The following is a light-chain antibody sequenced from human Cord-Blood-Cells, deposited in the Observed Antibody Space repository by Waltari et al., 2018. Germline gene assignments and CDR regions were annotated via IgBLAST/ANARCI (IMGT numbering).Light chain of an antibody. CDR1: NIGSKS. Sequence: VLTQPPSVSVAPGKTARITCGGNNIGSKSVHWYQQKPGQAPGLVVYDASTRATGIPARFSGSGSGTEFTLTISSLQSEDFAVYYCQQYNNWPRTFGQGTKVEIK. CDR2: DAS. CDR3: QQYNNWPRT. J-gene: IGKJ1*01. V-gene: IGKV3-15*01.